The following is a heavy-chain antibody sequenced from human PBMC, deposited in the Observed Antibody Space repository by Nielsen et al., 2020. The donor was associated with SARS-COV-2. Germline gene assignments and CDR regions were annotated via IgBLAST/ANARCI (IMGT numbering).Heavy chain of an antibody. D-gene: IGHD3-16*01. CDR1: GFTFSSYS. CDR2: ISSSSSTI. Sequence: GESLKISCAASGFTFSSYSMNWVRQAPGKGLEWVSYISSSSSTIYYADSVKGRFTISRDNAKNSLYLQMNSLRDEDTAVYYCARDRAFGVLSFVYWGQGTLVTVSS. V-gene: IGHV3-48*02. CDR3: ARDRAFGVLSFVY. J-gene: IGHJ4*02.